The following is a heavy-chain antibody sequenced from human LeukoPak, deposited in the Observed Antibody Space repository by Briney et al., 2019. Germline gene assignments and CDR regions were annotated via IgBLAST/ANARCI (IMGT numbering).Heavy chain of an antibody. CDR1: GGSISSFY. V-gene: IGHV4-4*09. CDR2: MYTGGST. J-gene: IGHJ4*02. Sequence: SETLSLTCTVSGGSISSFYWSRIRQPPGKGLEWLGYMYTGGSTKYNPSLESRVTISVDTSKNQFSLKLSSVTAADTAVYYCASLYYYDGSGYHYYFDYWGQGTLVTVSS. D-gene: IGHD3-22*01. CDR3: ASLYYYDGSGYHYYFDY.